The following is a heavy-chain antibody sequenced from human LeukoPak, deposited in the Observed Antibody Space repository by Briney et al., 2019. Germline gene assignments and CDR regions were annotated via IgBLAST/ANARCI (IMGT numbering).Heavy chain of an antibody. D-gene: IGHD3-10*01. CDR1: GYTFTSYA. V-gene: IGHV1-3*01. CDR3: ARGVRDYVEYNWFDP. J-gene: IGHJ5*02. CDR2: INAGNGNT. Sequence: ASVKVSCKASGYTFTSYAMHWVRQAPGQRLEWMGWINAGNGNTKYSQKFQGRVTITADESTSTAYMELSSLRSEDTAVYYCARGVRDYVEYNWFDPWGQGTLVTVSS.